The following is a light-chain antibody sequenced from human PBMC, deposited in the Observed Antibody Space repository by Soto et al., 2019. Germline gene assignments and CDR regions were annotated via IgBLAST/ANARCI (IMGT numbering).Light chain of an antibody. CDR3: AAWDDSLSGPHVV. V-gene: IGLV1-47*01. CDR2: RNN. J-gene: IGLJ2*01. Sequence: QSVLTQPPSASGTPGQRVTISCSGSSSNIGSNYVYWYQQLPGTAPKLLIYRNNQRPSGVPDRFSGSKSGTSASLAISGLRSEGEADYYCAAWDDSLSGPHVVFGGGTKLTVL. CDR1: SSNIGSNY.